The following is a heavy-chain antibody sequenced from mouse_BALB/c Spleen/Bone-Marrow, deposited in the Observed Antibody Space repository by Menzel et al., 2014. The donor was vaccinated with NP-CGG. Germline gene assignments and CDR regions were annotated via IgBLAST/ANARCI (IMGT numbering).Heavy chain of an antibody. Sequence: QVQLQQPGPQLVRPGASVKISCKASGYSFTTYWMHWVKQRPGQGLEWIGMIDPSDSETILNQKFKDKATLTGDKSSGTAYVQLRSPSSEDSAVYYCTGGVLFAYWGQGTLVTVSA. CDR3: TGGVLFAY. J-gene: IGHJ3*01. CDR1: GYSFTTYW. V-gene: IGHV1S127*01. D-gene: IGHD2-14*01. CDR2: IDPSDSET.